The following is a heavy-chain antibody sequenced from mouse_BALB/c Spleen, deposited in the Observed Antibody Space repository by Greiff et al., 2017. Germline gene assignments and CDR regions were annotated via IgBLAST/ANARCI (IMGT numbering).Heavy chain of an antibody. J-gene: IGHJ1*01. D-gene: IGHD1-1*01. Sequence: EVQLVESGPELVKPGASVKISCKASGYTFTDYNMHWVKQSHGKSLEWIGYIYPYNGGTGYNQKFKSKATLTVDNSSSTAYMELRSLTSEDSAVYYCASYYGSSYDWYFDVWGAGTTVTVSS. CDR3: ASYYGSSYDWYFDV. CDR2: IYPYNGGT. CDR1: GYTFTDYN. V-gene: IGHV1S29*02.